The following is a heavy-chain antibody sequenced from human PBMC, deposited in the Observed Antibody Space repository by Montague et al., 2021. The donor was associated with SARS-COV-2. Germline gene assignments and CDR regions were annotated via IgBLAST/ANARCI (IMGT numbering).Heavy chain of an antibody. CDR1: GDSVSTNSGT. D-gene: IGHD2-15*01. CDR2: TYYRSEWYS. CDR3: ARAERGSCGDGSCFQYFFNY. J-gene: IGHJ4*02. V-gene: IGHV6-1*01. Sequence: CAISGDSVSTNSGTWNWVRLSPSRGLEWLGRTYYRSEWYSDYSVSVESRISINPDTSKNQFSLQLNSVTPEDTAVYYCARAERGSCGDGSCFQYFFNYWGQGTLVTVSS.